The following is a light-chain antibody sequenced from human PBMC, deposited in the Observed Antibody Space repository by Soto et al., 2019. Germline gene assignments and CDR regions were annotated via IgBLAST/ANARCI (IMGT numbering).Light chain of an antibody. CDR1: QSVSSSY. Sequence: EIVLTQSPGTLSLSPGERATLSCRASQSVSSSYLAWYQHKPGQAPRLLIYGASSRATGIPDRFSGSGSGTDFTLSISRLEPEDCAVYYCQQYGSSSSTFGQGTKVEIK. CDR2: GAS. V-gene: IGKV3-20*01. J-gene: IGKJ1*01. CDR3: QQYGSSSST.